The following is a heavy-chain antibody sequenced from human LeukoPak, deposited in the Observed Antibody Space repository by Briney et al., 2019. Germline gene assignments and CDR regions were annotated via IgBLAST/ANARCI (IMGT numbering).Heavy chain of an antibody. Sequence: PGGSLRLSCAASGFTVSSNYMSWVRQAPGKGLEWVSVIYSAGNTYYADSVKGRFTISRDSSKNTLYLQMNSLRAEDTAVYCCARGGGGYSFDCWGQGTLVTVSS. J-gene: IGHJ4*02. CDR3: ARGGGGYSFDC. V-gene: IGHV3-53*01. D-gene: IGHD5-18*01. CDR1: GFTVSSNY. CDR2: IYSAGNT.